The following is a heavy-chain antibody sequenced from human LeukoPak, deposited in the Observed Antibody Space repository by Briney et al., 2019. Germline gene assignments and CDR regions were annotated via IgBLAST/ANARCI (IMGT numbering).Heavy chain of an antibody. J-gene: IGHJ4*02. V-gene: IGHV3-9*01. CDR3: AKDISGYSSGWDY. D-gene: IGHD6-19*01. CDR1: GFTFSSYA. Sequence: PGGSLRLSCAASGFTFSSYAMSWVRQAPGKGLEWVSGISWNSGSIGYADSVKGRFTISRDNAKNSLYLQMNSLRAEDTALYYCAKDISGYSSGWDYWGQGTLVTVSS. CDR2: ISWNSGSI.